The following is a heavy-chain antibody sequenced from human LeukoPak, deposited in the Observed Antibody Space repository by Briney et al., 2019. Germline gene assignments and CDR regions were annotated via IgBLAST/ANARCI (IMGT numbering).Heavy chain of an antibody. CDR2: IYYSGST. D-gene: IGHD3-16*01. J-gene: IGHJ6*04. V-gene: IGHV4-30-4*08. Sequence: SETLSLTCAVYGGSFSGYYWSWIRQPPEKGLEWIGYIYYSGSTYYNPSLKSRVTISVDTSKNQFSLKLSSVTAADTAVYYCARVGLPLLADVWGKGTTVTVSS. CDR1: GGSFSGYY. CDR3: ARVGLPLLADV.